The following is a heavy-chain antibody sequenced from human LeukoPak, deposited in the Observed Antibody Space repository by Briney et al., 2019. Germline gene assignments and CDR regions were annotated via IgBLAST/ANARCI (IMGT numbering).Heavy chain of an antibody. J-gene: IGHJ4*02. CDR3: ASDKSIEVSSSRDY. D-gene: IGHD6-13*01. CDR1: GYTFTSYG. Sequence: ASVKVSCKASGYTFTSYGISWVRQAPGQGLEWMGWISAYNGNTNYAQKLQGRVTMTTDTSTSTAYMELRSLRSDDTAVYYCASDKSIEVSSSRDYWGQGTLVTVSS. CDR2: ISAYNGNT. V-gene: IGHV1-18*04.